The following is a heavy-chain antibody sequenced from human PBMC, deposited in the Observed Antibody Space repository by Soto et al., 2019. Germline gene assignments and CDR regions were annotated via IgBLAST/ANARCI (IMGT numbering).Heavy chain of an antibody. Sequence: QVQLVESGGGVVQPGRSLRLSCAASGFTFSSYAMHWVRQAPGKGLEWVAVLSYDGSNKYYADSVKGRFTISRDNSKNTLYLQMNSLRAEDTAVYYCARDLIPKYYYRSGGFDPWGQGTLVTVSS. CDR2: LSYDGSNK. CDR3: ARDLIPKYYYRSGGFDP. D-gene: IGHD3-22*01. V-gene: IGHV3-30-3*01. CDR1: GFTFSSYA. J-gene: IGHJ5*02.